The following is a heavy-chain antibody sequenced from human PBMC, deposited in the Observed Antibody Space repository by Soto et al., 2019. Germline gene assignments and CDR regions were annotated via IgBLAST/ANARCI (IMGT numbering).Heavy chain of an antibody. V-gene: IGHV3-30-3*01. CDR2: ISYDGSNK. Sequence: VGSLRLSCAASGFTFSSYAMHWVRQAPGKGLEWVAVISYDGSNKYYADSVKGRFTISRDNSKNTLYLQMNSLRAEDTAVYYCARAPYRYCSSTSCYPAVDPWGQGTLVTVSS. J-gene: IGHJ5*02. CDR1: GFTFSSYA. CDR3: ARAPYRYCSSTSCYPAVDP. D-gene: IGHD2-2*01.